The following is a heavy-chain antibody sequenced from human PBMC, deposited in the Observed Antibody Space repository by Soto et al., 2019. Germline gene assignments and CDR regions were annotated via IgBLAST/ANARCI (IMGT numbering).Heavy chain of an antibody. V-gene: IGHV1-69*13. D-gene: IGHD2-15*01. CDR3: AVEVEVAYFDY. CDR2: IIPIFGTA. CDR1: GGTFSSYA. J-gene: IGHJ4*02. Sequence: ASVKVSCKASGGTFSSYAISWVRQAPGQGLEWMGGIIPIFGTANYAQKFQGRVTITADESTSTAYMELSSLRSEDTAVYYCAVEVEVAYFDYWGQGTLVTVSS.